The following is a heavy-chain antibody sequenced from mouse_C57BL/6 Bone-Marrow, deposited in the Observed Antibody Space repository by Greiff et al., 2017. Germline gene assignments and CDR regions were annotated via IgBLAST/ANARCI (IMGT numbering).Heavy chain of an antibody. CDR2: IYPGSGNT. V-gene: IGHV1-76*01. CDR1: GYTFTDYY. J-gene: IGHJ2*01. D-gene: IGHD3-2*02. Sequence: QVQLKQSGAELVRPGASVKLSCKASGYTFTDYYINWVKQRPGQGLEWIARIYPGSGNTYYNEKFKGKATLTAEKSSSTAYMQLSSLTSEDSAVYFCARDSSVYYFDYWGQGTTLTVSS. CDR3: ARDSSVYYFDY.